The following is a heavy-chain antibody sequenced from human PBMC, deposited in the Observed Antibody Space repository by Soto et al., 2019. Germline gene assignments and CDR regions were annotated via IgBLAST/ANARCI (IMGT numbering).Heavy chain of an antibody. J-gene: IGHJ4*02. CDR2: IIPIFDTP. D-gene: IGHD3-16*02. CDR1: GGTFNMYA. V-gene: IGHV1-69*01. Sequence: QVQLVQSGAEVRKPGSAVRVSCKASGGTFNMYAMNWVRQAPGQGLEWMAGIIPIFDTPRYSQQFQGRVTITVDESTSTAYLELSSLRSEDTAIYYCARSIGSGGVIGAFDYWGQGTLVTVAS. CDR3: ARSIGSGGVIGAFDY.